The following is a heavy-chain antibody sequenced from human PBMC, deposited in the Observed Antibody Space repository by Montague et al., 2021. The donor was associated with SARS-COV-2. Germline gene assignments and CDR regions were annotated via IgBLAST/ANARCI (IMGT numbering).Heavy chain of an antibody. V-gene: IGHV4-59*01. CDR1: GGSISSYY. Sequence: SETLSLTCTVSGGSISSYYWSWIRQPPGKGLEWIGYIYYSGNTNYNPSLKSRVTISVDTSKNQFSLKLSSVTAADTAVYYCARVDSLVSFDYWGQGTLVTVSS. D-gene: IGHD2-2*03. J-gene: IGHJ4*02. CDR3: ARVDSLVSFDY. CDR2: IYYSGNT.